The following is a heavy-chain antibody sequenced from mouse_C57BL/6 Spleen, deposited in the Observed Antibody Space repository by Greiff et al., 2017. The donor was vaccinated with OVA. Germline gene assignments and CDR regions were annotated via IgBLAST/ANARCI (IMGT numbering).Heavy chain of an antibody. V-gene: IGHV14-1*01. Sequence: EVKLMESGAELVRPGASVKLSCTASGFNIKDYYMHWVKQRPEQGLEWIGRIDPEDGDTEYAPKFQGKATMTADTSSNTAYLQLSSLTSEDTAVYYCTLCAYYSNTEAYWGQGTLVTVSA. CDR3: TLCAYYSNTEAY. CDR2: IDPEDGDT. D-gene: IGHD2-5*01. J-gene: IGHJ3*01. CDR1: GFNIKDYY.